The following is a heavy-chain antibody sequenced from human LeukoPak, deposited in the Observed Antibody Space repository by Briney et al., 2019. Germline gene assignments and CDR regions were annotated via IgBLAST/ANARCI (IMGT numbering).Heavy chain of an antibody. Sequence: SETLSLTCAVYGGSFSGYYWSWIRQPPGKGLEWIGEINHSGSTNYNPSLKSRVTISVDTSKNQLSLKLSSVTAADTAVYYCARGQQLDNWFDPWGQGTLVTVSS. J-gene: IGHJ5*02. V-gene: IGHV4-34*01. CDR1: GGSFSGYY. CDR2: INHSGST. CDR3: ARGQQLDNWFDP. D-gene: IGHD6-13*01.